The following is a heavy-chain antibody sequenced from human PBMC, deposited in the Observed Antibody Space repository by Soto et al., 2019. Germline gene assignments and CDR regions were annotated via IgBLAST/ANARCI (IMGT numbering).Heavy chain of an antibody. CDR2: IKGDGSDK. CDR3: ARWTTGIGIYYYIDV. CDR1: GFTFWSYW. Sequence: EVQLVESGGGLVQPGGSLGLSCAASGFTFWSYWMSWVRQAPGKGLEWVANIKGDGSDKCYVDSVKGRFTISRDNAKNSLYLQMNSLRGDDTAVYYCARWTTGIGIYYYIDVWGKGTTVTVSS. V-gene: IGHV3-7*01. D-gene: IGHD1-26*01. J-gene: IGHJ6*03.